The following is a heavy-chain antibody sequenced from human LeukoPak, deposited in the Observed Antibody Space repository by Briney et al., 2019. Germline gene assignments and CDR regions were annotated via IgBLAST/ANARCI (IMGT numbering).Heavy chain of an antibody. J-gene: IGHJ4*02. CDR2: IKPDTGAT. Sequence: ASVKVSCKASGYTFTGHYFHRLRQAPGQGLEWMGWIKPDTGATNFAQKFHGRLTMTTDTSISTGYMELGSLTSDDTAMYYCARDHDFGPDYWGQGTLVTVS. D-gene: IGHD4/OR15-4a*01. CDR1: GYTFTGHY. CDR3: ARDHDFGPDY. V-gene: IGHV1-2*02.